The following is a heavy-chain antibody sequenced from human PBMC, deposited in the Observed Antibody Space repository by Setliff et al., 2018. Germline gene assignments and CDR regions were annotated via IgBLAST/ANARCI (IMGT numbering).Heavy chain of an antibody. Sequence: ETLSLTCAVYGDSFSDYYWSWVRQAPGKGLECVSLIYSAFYAGHTEYADSVKGRFTISRDNSNNTLFLQMNSLRAEDTAVYYCARDNTIVGATDYWGQGALVTVSS. CDR2: IYSAFYAGHT. V-gene: IGHV3-53*01. CDR3: ARDNTIVGATDY. J-gene: IGHJ4*02. CDR1: GDSFSDYY. D-gene: IGHD1-26*01.